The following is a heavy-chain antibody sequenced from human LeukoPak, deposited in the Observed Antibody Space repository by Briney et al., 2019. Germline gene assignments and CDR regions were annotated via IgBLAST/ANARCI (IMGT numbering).Heavy chain of an antibody. D-gene: IGHD5-24*01. CDR1: GGTFSSYA. V-gene: IGHV1-69*01. J-gene: IGHJ4*02. CDR3: ARDRQPWGRDGYKTGVDY. CDR2: IIPIFGTA. Sequence: SVNLPREASGGTFSSYAIRWVRQAPGQGLEWMGGIIPIFGTANYAQKFQGRVTITADESTSTAYMELSSLRSEDTAVYYCARDRQPWGRDGYKTGVDYWGQGALWTLSS.